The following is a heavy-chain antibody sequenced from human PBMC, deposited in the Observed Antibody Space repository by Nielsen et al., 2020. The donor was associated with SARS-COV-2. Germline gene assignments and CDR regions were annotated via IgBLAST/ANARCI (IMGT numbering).Heavy chain of an antibody. D-gene: IGHD3-22*01. J-gene: IGHJ4*02. CDR3: ARDRSGYYSDYFDY. Sequence: ASVKVSCKASGYTFTSYDMHWVRQAPGQRLEWMGWINAGNGNTKYSQKFQGRVTITRDTSASTAYMELSSLRSEDTAVYYCARDRSGYYSDYFDYWGQGTLVTVSS. CDR1: GYTFTSYD. V-gene: IGHV1-3*01. CDR2: INAGNGNT.